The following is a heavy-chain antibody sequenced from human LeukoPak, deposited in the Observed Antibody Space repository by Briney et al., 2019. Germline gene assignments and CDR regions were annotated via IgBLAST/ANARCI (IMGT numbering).Heavy chain of an antibody. Sequence: PGGSLRLSCAASGFTFSSFAMSWVRQAPGKGLEWLSVITGSGYDTNSADSVKGRFTISRDNSKNTLYLQMNSLRAEDTAVYYCAKNLRVSNHYGIDYWGQGTLVTVSS. CDR2: ITGSGYDT. J-gene: IGHJ4*02. D-gene: IGHD4-17*01. CDR1: GFTFSSFA. CDR3: AKNLRVSNHYGIDY. V-gene: IGHV3-23*01.